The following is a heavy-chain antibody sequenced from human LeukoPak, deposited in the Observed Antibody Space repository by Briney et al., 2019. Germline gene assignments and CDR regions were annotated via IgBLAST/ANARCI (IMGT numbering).Heavy chain of an antibody. CDR3: ARAPGRAGHFDY. J-gene: IGHJ4*02. CDR2: INPNSGGT. Sequence: ASVKVSCKASGYTFTGYYMHWVRQAPGQGREWMGWINPNSGGTNYAEKFQGRVTMTRDTSISTAYMELSRLRSDDTAVYYCARAPGRAGHFDYWGQGTLVTVSS. D-gene: IGHD6-13*01. V-gene: IGHV1-2*02. CDR1: GYTFTGYY.